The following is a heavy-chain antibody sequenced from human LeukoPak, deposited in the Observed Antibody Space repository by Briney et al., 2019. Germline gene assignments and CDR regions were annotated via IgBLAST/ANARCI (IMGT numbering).Heavy chain of an antibody. D-gene: IGHD3-10*01. CDR2: IKSKTDGETT. V-gene: IGHV3-15*01. J-gene: IGHJ4*02. CDR1: GFTFTNAS. CDR3: TTDLGTYYHGSQRLIPIDY. Sequence: GGSLRLSCVDSGFTFTNASMSWVRQAPGKGLEWIGRIKSKTDGETTNYAEPVRGRFTISRDDSKSAVYLQMNSLKIEDTAVYYCTTDLGTYYHGSQRLIPIDYWGQGTLVTASS.